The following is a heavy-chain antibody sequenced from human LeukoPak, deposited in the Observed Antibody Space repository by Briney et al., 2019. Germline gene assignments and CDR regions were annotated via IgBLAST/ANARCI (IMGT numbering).Heavy chain of an antibody. CDR3: ASGGYCSGGSCYSDY. J-gene: IGHJ4*02. CDR1: GHTFTGYY. Sequence: GASVKVSCKASGHTFTGYYMHWVRQAPGQGLEWMGWINPNSGGTNYAQKFQGRVTMTRDTSISTAYMELSRLRSDDTAVYYCASGGYCSGGSCYSDYWGQGTLVTVSS. D-gene: IGHD2-15*01. V-gene: IGHV1-2*02. CDR2: INPNSGGT.